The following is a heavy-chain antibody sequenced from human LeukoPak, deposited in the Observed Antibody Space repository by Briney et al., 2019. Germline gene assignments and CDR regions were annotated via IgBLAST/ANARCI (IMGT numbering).Heavy chain of an antibody. CDR2: IRFNGN. CDR3: ARENRDFDF. Sequence: GGSLRLSCAASGFTFSNYAIHWVRQAPGEGLEWVASIRFNGNFYADYVKGRFTISRDNSKSTVSLQMDTLRTEDTALYYCARENRDFDFWGQGTLVTVSS. D-gene: IGHD1/OR15-1a*01. CDR1: GFTFSNYA. V-gene: IGHV3-30*02. J-gene: IGHJ4*02.